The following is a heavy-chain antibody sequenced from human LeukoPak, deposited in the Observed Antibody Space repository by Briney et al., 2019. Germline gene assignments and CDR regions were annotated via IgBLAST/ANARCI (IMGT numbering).Heavy chain of an antibody. J-gene: IGHJ4*02. V-gene: IGHV3-23*01. Sequence: GGSLRLSCAASGFTFSSYAMSWVRQAPGKGLEWVSAISGSGGSTYYADSVKGRFTISRDNSKNTLYLQMNSLRAEDTAVYYCAKGYGRTLGSSSWWAYDYWGQGTLVTVSS. CDR1: GFTFSSYA. D-gene: IGHD6-13*01. CDR2: ISGSGGST. CDR3: AKGYGRTLGSSSWWAYDY.